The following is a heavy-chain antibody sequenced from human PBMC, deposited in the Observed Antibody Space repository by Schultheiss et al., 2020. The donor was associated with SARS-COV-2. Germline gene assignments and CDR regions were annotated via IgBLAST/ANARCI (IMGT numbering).Heavy chain of an antibody. CDR3: TSSEEYQLLFDYYYGMDV. CDR1: GFTLTNYA. CDR2: IRSKAYGGTT. J-gene: IGHJ6*02. D-gene: IGHD2-2*01. V-gene: IGHV3-49*04. Sequence: GGSLRLSCVGSGFTLTNYAMSWVHQAPGKGLEWVGFIRSKAYGGTTEYAASVKGRFTISRDDFKSIAYLQMNSLKTEDTALYYCTSSEEYQLLFDYYYGMDVWGQGTTVTVSS.